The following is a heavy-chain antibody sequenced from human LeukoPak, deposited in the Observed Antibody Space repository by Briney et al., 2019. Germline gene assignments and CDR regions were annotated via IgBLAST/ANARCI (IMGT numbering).Heavy chain of an antibody. D-gene: IGHD5-24*01. V-gene: IGHV3-33*01. Sequence: PGGALRLSRAASGFTLSSHCMPWVRQAPGKGVEWVAVIWYDGSNKYYADSVKGRFTISRDNSKNTLYLQMNSLRAEDTAVYYCARAVDGYNTLDYWGQGTLVTVSS. J-gene: IGHJ4*02. CDR2: IWYDGSNK. CDR1: GFTLSSHC. CDR3: ARAVDGYNTLDY.